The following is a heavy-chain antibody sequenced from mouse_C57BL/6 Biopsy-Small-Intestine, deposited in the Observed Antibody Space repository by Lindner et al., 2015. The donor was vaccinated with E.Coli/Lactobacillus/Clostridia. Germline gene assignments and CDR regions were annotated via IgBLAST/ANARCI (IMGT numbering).Heavy chain of an antibody. D-gene: IGHD4-1*01. V-gene: IGHV1-80*01. CDR2: IFPGDGNT. Sequence: VQLQEVWGRELVKPGASVKISCKASGYAFSNYWMNWVKQRPGKGLGWIGQIFPGDGNTNYNVKFKGKVTLTADKSSSTAYMQLSSLTSEDSAVYFCARWGRTGTSFAFWGQGTLVTVSA. CDR3: ARWGRTGTSFAF. CDR1: GYAFSNYW. J-gene: IGHJ3*01.